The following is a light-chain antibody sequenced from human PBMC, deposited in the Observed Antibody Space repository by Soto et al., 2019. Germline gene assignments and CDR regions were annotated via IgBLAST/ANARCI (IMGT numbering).Light chain of an antibody. Sequence: DIQMTQSPSSLSASVGDRVTITCRASQAIRNDVGWYQQKPGKAPKRPIYVASRLESGVPSRFSGSGFGTEFTLTISGLQPEDFATYYCLQHNNYPWTFGQGTRVEIK. CDR3: LQHNNYPWT. V-gene: IGKV1-17*01. CDR1: QAIRND. J-gene: IGKJ1*01. CDR2: VAS.